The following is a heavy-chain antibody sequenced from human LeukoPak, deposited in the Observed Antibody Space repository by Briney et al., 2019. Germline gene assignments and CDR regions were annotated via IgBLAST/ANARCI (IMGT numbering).Heavy chain of an antibody. J-gene: IGHJ3*02. Sequence: KPSETLSLTCTVSGGSISSSSYYWGWIRQPPGKGLEWIGSIYYSGSTYYNPSLKSRVTISVDTSKNQFSLKLSSVTAADTAVYYCARHLSVVGATDDAFDIWGQGTMVTASS. CDR2: IYYSGST. CDR3: ARHLSVVGATDDAFDI. CDR1: GGSISSSSYY. D-gene: IGHD1-26*01. V-gene: IGHV4-39*01.